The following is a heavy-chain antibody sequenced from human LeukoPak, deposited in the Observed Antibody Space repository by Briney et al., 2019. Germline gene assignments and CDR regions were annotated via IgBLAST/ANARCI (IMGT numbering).Heavy chain of an antibody. CDR2: ISYDGSNK. CDR3: ARPTVTTDSDYFDY. D-gene: IGHD4-17*01. Sequence: PGGSLRLSCAASGFTFSSYAMHWVRQAPGKGLEWVAVISYDGSNKYYADSVKGRFTISRDNSKNTLYLQVNSLRAEDTAVYYCARPTVTTDSDYFDYWGQGTLVTVSS. V-gene: IGHV3-30-3*01. J-gene: IGHJ4*02. CDR1: GFTFSSYA.